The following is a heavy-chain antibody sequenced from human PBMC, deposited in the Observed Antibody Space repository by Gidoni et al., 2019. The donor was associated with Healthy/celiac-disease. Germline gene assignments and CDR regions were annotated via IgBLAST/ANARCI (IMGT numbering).Heavy chain of an antibody. D-gene: IGHD3-3*01. J-gene: IGHJ3*02. Sequence: QVQLVESGGGVVQPGRSLRLSCAASGFTFSSYGMHWFRQAPGKGLEWVAVISYDGSNKYYADSVKGRFTISRDNSKNTLYLQMNSLRAEDTAVYYCARTSADFWSGYYLLDSFDIWGQGTMVTVSS. CDR3: ARTSADFWSGYYLLDSFDI. CDR2: ISYDGSNK. CDR1: GFTFSSYG. V-gene: IGHV3-30*03.